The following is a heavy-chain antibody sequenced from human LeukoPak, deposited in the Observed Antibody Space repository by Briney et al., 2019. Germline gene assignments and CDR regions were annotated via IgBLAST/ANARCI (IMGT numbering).Heavy chain of an antibody. J-gene: IGHJ6*02. CDR1: GFTFRSYA. D-gene: IGHD3-10*01. V-gene: IGHV3-64D*06. CDR3: VKATYYYGTGSYEIDYDGMDV. CDR2: ISCNGGST. Sequence: GGSLRLSCSASGFTFRSYAMHWVRQAPGKGLECVSAISCNGGSTYYADSVKGRFTISRDNSKNTLYLQMSSLRAEATAVYDCVKATYYYGTGSYEIDYDGMDVWGQGTTVTVSS.